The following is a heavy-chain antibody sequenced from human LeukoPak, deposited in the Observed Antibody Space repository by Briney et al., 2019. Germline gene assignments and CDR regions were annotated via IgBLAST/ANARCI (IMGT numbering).Heavy chain of an antibody. Sequence: SETLSLTCTVSGGSISSYYWSWIRQPPGKGLEWIGYIYYSGSTNYNPSLKSRVTISVDTSKNQFPLKLSSVTAADTAVYYCARHLGYYDSSGYYYYYGMDVWGQGTTVTVSS. CDR2: IYYSGST. D-gene: IGHD3-22*01. CDR1: GGSISSYY. V-gene: IGHV4-59*08. J-gene: IGHJ6*02. CDR3: ARHLGYYDSSGYYYYYGMDV.